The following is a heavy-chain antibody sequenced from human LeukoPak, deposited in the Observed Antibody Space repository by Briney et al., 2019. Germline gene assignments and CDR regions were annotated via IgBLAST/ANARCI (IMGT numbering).Heavy chain of an antibody. CDR1: GYTFTSYY. CDR2: INPSGGST. Sequence: GASVKVSCKASGYTFTSYYMHWVRQAPGQGLEWMGIINPSGGSTSYAQKFQGRVTMTRDTSTSTVYMELSSLRSEDTAVYYCARDATMDIVATNAFDIWGQGTMVTVSS. CDR3: ARDATMDIVATNAFDI. J-gene: IGHJ3*02. V-gene: IGHV1-46*01. D-gene: IGHD5-12*01.